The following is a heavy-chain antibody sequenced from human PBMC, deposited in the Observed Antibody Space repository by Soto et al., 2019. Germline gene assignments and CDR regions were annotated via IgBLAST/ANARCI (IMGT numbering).Heavy chain of an antibody. V-gene: IGHV3-53*01. CDR2: IYSGGST. J-gene: IGHJ4*02. CDR3: ARGGSRRLQLLFVFDS. Sequence: GAPEFTVRSNYVDLGRQATRKGLEWVSVIYSGGSTYYADSVKDRFTISRDNSKNTLYLQMNGLRAEDTAVYYCARGGSRRLQLLFVFDSWGQGTLVTVSS. D-gene: IGHD1-1*01. CDR1: EFTVRSNY.